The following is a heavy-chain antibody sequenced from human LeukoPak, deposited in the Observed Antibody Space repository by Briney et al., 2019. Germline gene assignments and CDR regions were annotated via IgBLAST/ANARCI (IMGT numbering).Heavy chain of an antibody. CDR2: MNPNSGNT. Sequence: ASVKVSCKAVGDTFSIYGISWVRQAPGQGLEWMGWMNPNSGNTGYAQKFQGRVTMTRNTSISTAYMELSSLRSEDTAVYYCARWSSGWYFPDYWGQGTLVTVSS. J-gene: IGHJ4*02. D-gene: IGHD6-19*01. CDR1: GDTFSIYG. V-gene: IGHV1-8*01. CDR3: ARWSSGWYFPDY.